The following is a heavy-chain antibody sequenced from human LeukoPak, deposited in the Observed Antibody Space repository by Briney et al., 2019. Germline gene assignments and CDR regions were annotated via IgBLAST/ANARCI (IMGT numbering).Heavy chain of an antibody. CDR2: INHSGST. CDR1: GGSFSGYY. CDR3: ARGDFDWLLLY. V-gene: IGHV4-34*01. D-gene: IGHD3-9*01. Sequence: PSETLSLTCAVYGGSFSGYYWSWLRQPPGKGLEWIGEINHSGSTNYNPSLKSRVTISVDTSKNQFSLKLSSVTAADTAVYYCARGDFDWLLLYWGQGTLVTVSS. J-gene: IGHJ4*02.